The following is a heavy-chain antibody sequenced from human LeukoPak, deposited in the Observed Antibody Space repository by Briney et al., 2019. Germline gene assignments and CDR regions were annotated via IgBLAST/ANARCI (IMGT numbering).Heavy chain of an antibody. CDR1: GGYISSSSYY. CDR2: IYYSGST. Sequence: KTSETLSLTCTVSGGYISSSSYYWGWIRQPPGKGLEWIGSIYYSGSTYYNPSLKSRVTISVDTSKNQFSLELNSVTAADTAVYYCARLQRPRGTYYGQYHYYYYMDVWGKGTTV. J-gene: IGHJ6*03. V-gene: IGHV4-39*07. CDR3: ARLQRPRGTYYGQYHYYYYMDV. D-gene: IGHD1-26*01.